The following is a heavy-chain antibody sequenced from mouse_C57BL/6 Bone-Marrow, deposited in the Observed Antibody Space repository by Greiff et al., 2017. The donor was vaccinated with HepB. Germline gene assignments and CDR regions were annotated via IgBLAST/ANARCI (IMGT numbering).Heavy chain of an antibody. CDR3: ARRVSSNYDY. CDR2: IDPSDSYT. J-gene: IGHJ2*01. Sequence: QVQLKQPGAELVRPGPSVKLSCKASGYTFTSYWMHWVKQRPGQGLEWIGVIDPSDSYTNYNQKFKGKATLTVDTSSSTAYMQLSSLTSEDSAVYYCARRVSSNYDYWGQGTTLTVSS. D-gene: IGHD2-5*01. CDR1: GYTFTSYW. V-gene: IGHV1-59*01.